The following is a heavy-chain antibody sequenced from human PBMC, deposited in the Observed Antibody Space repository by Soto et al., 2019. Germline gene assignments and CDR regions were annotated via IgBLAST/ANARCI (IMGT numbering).Heavy chain of an antibody. CDR3: AKWSYLDY. V-gene: IGHV3-23*04. D-gene: IGHD3-3*01. J-gene: IGHJ4*02. CDR1: GFSFASFA. CDR2: ISGSDGKT. Sequence: DVRLAESGGGLVQPGGSLRLSCTTSGFSFASFAMTWVRQAPGKGLEWVATISGSDGKTYYADSVKGRFSISRDTSRNTLYLQMNSLRADDTPIYYCAKWSYLDYWGQGTRVTVSS.